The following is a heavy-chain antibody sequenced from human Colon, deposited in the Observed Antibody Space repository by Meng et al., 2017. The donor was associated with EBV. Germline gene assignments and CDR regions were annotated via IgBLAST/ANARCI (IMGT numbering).Heavy chain of an antibody. Sequence: QVQLVQSGAEVQRPXASVTVAXKASGYTFTNYEINWVRQAPGQGLEWMAWIHPNSGDTGYASKFQGRVTINRDISINTVYMELSGLRPEDTAVYYCARMDYLSGNINPNWFDPWGQGTLVTVSS. D-gene: IGHD3-10*01. J-gene: IGHJ5*02. CDR1: GYTFTNYE. CDR2: IHPNSGDT. CDR3: ARMDYLSGNINPNWFDP. V-gene: IGHV1-8*01.